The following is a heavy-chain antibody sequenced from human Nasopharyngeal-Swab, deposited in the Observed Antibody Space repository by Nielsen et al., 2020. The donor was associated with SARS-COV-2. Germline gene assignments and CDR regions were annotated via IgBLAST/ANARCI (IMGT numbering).Heavy chain of an antibody. D-gene: IGHD1-26*01. CDR2: ISSSSSTI. CDR3: ARSTGWELFDY. V-gene: IGHV3-48*02. Sequence: VRQAPGKGLEWVSYISSSSSTIYYADSVKGRFTISRDNAKNSLYLQTNSLRDEDTAVYYCARSTGWELFDYWGQGTLVTVSS. J-gene: IGHJ4*02.